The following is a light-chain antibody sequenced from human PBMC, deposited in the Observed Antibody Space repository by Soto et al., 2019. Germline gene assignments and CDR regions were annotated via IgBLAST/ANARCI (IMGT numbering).Light chain of an antibody. V-gene: IGKV3-20*01. J-gene: IGKJ1*01. CDR3: QQCDTSRTWT. CDR2: GAS. CDR1: QSVSSNS. Sequence: EIVLTQSPGTLSLSPGERATLSSRASQSVSSNSLAWYQQKPGQAPRLLIYGASSRASGIPDRFSGSGSGTDFTLTISRLEPEDFAVYYCQQCDTSRTWTFGQGTKVDIK.